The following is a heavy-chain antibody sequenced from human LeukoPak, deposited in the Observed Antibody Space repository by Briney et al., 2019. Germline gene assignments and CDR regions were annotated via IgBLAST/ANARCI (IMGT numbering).Heavy chain of an antibody. J-gene: IGHJ4*02. Sequence: GGSLRLSCAASGFTFSYYDMSWVRQTPGKGLEWVSSISGRGDVTYYADSLKGRFTISRDNAKNTLYLQMNGLRAEDTALYYCARFHDFWRWGQGTLVTVSS. CDR1: GFTFSYYD. CDR2: ISGRGDVT. V-gene: IGHV3-23*01. D-gene: IGHD3-3*01. CDR3: ARFHDFWR.